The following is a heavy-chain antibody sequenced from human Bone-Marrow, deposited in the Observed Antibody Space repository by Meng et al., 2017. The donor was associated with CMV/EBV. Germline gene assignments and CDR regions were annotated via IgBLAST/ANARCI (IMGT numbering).Heavy chain of an antibody. CDR2: ISSSSSYI. J-gene: IGHJ4*02. D-gene: IGHD1-20*01. Sequence: GESLKISCAASGFTFSSYSMSWVRQAPGKGLEWVSSISSSSSYIYYADSVEGRFTISRDNAKNSLFLQLNSLRAGDTGVYYCARQWDYGYNSLDFWGQGTLVTVSS. V-gene: IGHV3-21*01. CDR3: ARQWDYGYNSLDF. CDR1: GFTFSSYS.